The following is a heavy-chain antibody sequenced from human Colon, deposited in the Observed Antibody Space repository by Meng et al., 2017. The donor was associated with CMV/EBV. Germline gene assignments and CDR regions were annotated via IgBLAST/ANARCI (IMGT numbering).Heavy chain of an antibody. CDR1: GFAFSTYA. CDR3: AKGLRGYTYGYYFDY. CDR2: ISGSGART. V-gene: IGHV3-23*01. J-gene: IGHJ4*02. D-gene: IGHD5-18*01. Sequence: SGFAFSTYAMSWVRQAPGKGLEWVSAISGSGARTYHADSVKGRFIISRDNSENTLSLQMNSLRAEDTAVYYCAKGLRGYTYGYYFDYWGQGTLVTVSS.